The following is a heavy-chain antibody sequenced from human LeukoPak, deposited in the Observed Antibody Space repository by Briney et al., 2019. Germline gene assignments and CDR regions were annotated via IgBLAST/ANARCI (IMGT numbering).Heavy chain of an antibody. CDR2: IYFTGTT. Sequence: PSETLSLTCTVSGDSISSTTYYGAWIRQPPGKGLEWIGNIYFTGTTFYNPSLKSRVIMSIGTSKNHFSLDLNSVTAADMAVYYCARGLYDGGSWFHFDSWGQGTLVTVSS. V-gene: IGHV4-39*02. D-gene: IGHD6-13*01. CDR3: ARGLYDGGSWFHFDS. CDR1: GDSISSTTYY. J-gene: IGHJ4*02.